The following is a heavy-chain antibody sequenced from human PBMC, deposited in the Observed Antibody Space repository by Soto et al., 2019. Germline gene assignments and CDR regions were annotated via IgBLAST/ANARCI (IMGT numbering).Heavy chain of an antibody. J-gene: IGHJ5*02. V-gene: IGHV3-33*06. CDR2: ISYDGGNK. Sequence: GGSLRLSCAASGFTFSSYGMHWVRQAPGKGLEWVAAISYDGGNKYYADSVKGRFTISRDNSKNTLYLQMNSLRAEDTAVYYCAKTPYSSSWYWFDPWGQGTLVTVSS. CDR1: GFTFSSYG. CDR3: AKTPYSSSWYWFDP. D-gene: IGHD6-13*01.